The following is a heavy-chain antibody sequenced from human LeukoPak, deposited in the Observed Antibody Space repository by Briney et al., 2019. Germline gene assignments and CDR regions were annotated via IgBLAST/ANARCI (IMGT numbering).Heavy chain of an antibody. CDR3: AREIPQQLVAMDV. J-gene: IGHJ6*01. CDR2: IKEDGTGK. V-gene: IGHV3-7*04. D-gene: IGHD6-13*01. CDR1: GFTFSTYW. Sequence: PGGSPRLSCAASGFTFSTYWMSWVRKAPGKGLEWLANIKEDGTGKNHVDSVKGRFTISRDNAKNSLYLQMNGLRAEDTAVYYCAREIPQQLVAMDVWGQGTTVTVSS.